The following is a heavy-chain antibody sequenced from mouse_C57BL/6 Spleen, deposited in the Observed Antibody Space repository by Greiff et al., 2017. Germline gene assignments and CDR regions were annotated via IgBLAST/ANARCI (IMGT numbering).Heavy chain of an antibody. CDR2: IYWDEDK. J-gene: IGHJ2*01. CDR1: VFSLSTFGMG. Sequence: QVTLKVSGPGILQPSQTLSLTCSFSVFSLSTFGMGVSWIRQPSGKGLEWLAPIYWDEDKHYKPSLKSRLTISKDTSNNQVFLKLTTVDTADTATYYSSRRDHPISWDYWGQGTTLTVSS. CDR3: SRRDHPISWDY. V-gene: IGHV8-9*01.